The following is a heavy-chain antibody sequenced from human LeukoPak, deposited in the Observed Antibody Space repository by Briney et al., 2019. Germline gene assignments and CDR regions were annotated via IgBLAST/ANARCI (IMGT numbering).Heavy chain of an antibody. CDR2: IYHSGST. CDR3: ASGKYYYDSSGYYYFDY. D-gene: IGHD3-22*01. V-gene: IGHV4-30-2*01. Sequence: SQTLSLTCAVSGGSISSGGYSWSWIRQPPGTGLEWIGYIYHSGSTYYNPSLKSRVTISVDRSKNQFSLKLSSVTAADTAVYYCASGKYYYDSSGYYYFDYWGQGTLVTVSS. J-gene: IGHJ4*02. CDR1: GGSISSGGYS.